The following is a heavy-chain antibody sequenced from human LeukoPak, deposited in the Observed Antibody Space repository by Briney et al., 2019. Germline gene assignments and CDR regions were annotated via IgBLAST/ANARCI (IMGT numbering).Heavy chain of an antibody. Sequence: GGSLRLSCAPSGFPSSAFSINWVPGALGKGVEWISYIRSTDAIYYADSVKGRFTISRDDAQNSVYLQMNSLSADDTAVYYCARDLDWAFDYWGRGTPVTVSS. D-gene: IGHD3-9*01. CDR1: GFPSSAFS. V-gene: IGHV3-69-1*01. CDR3: ARDLDWAFDY. J-gene: IGHJ4*02. CDR2: IRSTDAI.